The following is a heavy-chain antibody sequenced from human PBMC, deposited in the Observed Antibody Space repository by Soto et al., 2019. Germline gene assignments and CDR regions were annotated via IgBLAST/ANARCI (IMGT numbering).Heavy chain of an antibody. D-gene: IGHD2-21*02. J-gene: IGHJ4*02. V-gene: IGHV4-31*11. Sequence: FQTLRLPCAVFGGTFSGYYWRWILQHPGKGLEWIGYIYYSGSTYYNPSLKSRVTISVDTSKNQFSLKLSSVTAADTAVYYCARGGRWVTNASPPFDYWGQGTLVTVSS. CDR1: GGTFSGYY. CDR2: IYYSGST. CDR3: ARGGRWVTNASPPFDY.